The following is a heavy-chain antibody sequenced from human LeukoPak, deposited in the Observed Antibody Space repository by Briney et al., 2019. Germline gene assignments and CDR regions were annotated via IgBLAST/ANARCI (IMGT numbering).Heavy chain of an antibody. CDR1: GGSISSGSYY. D-gene: IGHD4-17*01. J-gene: IGHJ6*03. CDR2: IYSSGST. V-gene: IGHV4-61*02. CDR3: ARWGDGYGDYGVYHYYYYMDV. Sequence: PSETLSLTCTVSGGSISSGSYYWSWIRQPAGKGLEWIGRIYSSGSTNYNPSLKSRVTISLDTSKNQFSLKLSSVTAADTAVYYCARWGDGYGDYGVYHYYYYMDVWGKGTTVTIFS.